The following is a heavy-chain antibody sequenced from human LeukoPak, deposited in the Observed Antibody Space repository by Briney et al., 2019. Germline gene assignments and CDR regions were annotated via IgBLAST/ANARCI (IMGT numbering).Heavy chain of an antibody. J-gene: IGHJ6*02. CDR1: GYTFTAYY. CDR3: ARGSASDYYDMDV. CDR2: INPNSGDT. Sequence: GASVKVSCKASGYTFTAYYMHWVRQAPGQGLEWMGWINPNSGDTNYAQKFQGRVTMTRDTSISTAHMELSRLRSDDSAVYYCARGSASDYYDMDVWGQGTSVTVSS. D-gene: IGHD2-2*01. V-gene: IGHV1-2*02.